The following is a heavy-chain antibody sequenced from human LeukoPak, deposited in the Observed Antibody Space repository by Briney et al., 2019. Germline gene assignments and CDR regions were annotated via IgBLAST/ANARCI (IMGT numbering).Heavy chain of an antibody. CDR2: IWYDGSNK. CDR1: GFTFSSYG. Sequence: PGRSLRLSCAASGFTFSSYGMHWVRQAPGKGLEWVAVIWYDGSNKYYADSVKSRFTISRDNSKNTLYLQMNSLRAEDTAVYYCARDSGAVAVLYYFDYWGQGILVTVSS. CDR3: ARDSGAVAVLYYFDY. D-gene: IGHD6-19*01. V-gene: IGHV3-33*01. J-gene: IGHJ4*02.